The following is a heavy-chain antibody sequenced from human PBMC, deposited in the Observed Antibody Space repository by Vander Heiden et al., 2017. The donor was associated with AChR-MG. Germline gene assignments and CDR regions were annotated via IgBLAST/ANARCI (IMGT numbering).Heavy chain of an antibody. CDR3: AKLPLASLGPFGAFDI. CDR1: GFTFRSYA. J-gene: IGHJ3*02. D-gene: IGHD3-16*01. Sequence: EVQLLESGGGLVQPGGSLRLSCAASGFTFRSYAMSWVRQAPGKGLEWVSAISGSGGSTYYADSVKGRFTISRDNSKNTLYLQMNSLRAEDTAVYYCAKLPLASLGPFGAFDIWGQGTMVTVSS. V-gene: IGHV3-23*01. CDR2: ISGSGGST.